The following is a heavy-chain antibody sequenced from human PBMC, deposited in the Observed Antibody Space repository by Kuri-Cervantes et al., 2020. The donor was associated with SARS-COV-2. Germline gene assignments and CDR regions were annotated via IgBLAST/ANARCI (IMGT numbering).Heavy chain of an antibody. CDR1: GGTFSSYA. CDR2: IIPIFGTA. J-gene: IGHJ6*02. V-gene: IGHV1-69*13. Sequence: SVKVSCKASGGTFSSYAISWVRQAPGQGLEWMGGIIPIFGTANYAQKFQGRVTITADESTSTAYMELSSLRSEDTAVYYCAREVVVPAAIGRGYYYYGMDVWGQGTTVTVSS. CDR3: AREVVVPAAIGRGYYYYGMDV. D-gene: IGHD2-2*02.